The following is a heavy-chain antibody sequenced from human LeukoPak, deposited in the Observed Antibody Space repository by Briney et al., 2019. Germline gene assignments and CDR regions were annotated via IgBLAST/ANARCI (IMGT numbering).Heavy chain of an antibody. D-gene: IGHD3-22*01. V-gene: IGHV4-39*07. J-gene: IGHJ4*02. CDR3: ARETYYYDSSGYYPFDY. Sequence: SETLSLTCTVSGDSISNSYFYWGWIRQPPGKGLEWIGTINYSGSTNYNPSLKSRVTISVDTSKNQFSLKLSSVTAADTAVYYCARETYYYDSSGYYPFDYWGQGTLVTVSS. CDR2: INYSGST. CDR1: GDSISNSYFY.